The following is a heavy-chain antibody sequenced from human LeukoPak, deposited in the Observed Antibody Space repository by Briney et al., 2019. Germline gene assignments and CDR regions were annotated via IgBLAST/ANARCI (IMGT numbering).Heavy chain of an antibody. Sequence: GESLRISCKASGYTFGNYWIGWVRQVPGKGLEWMGIIYAGDSETRYRPSFQGQVTISVDKSIRTVYLQWSSLKASDTGIYYCASPGYDASVDAFDLWGQGT. CDR3: ASPGYDASVDAFDL. CDR1: GYTFGNYW. V-gene: IGHV5-51*01. J-gene: IGHJ3*01. CDR2: IYAGDSET. D-gene: IGHD3-22*01.